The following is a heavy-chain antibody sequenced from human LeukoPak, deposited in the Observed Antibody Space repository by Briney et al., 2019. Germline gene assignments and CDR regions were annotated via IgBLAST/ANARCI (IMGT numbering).Heavy chain of an antibody. Sequence: SVKVSCKASGGTFSSYASSWVRQTPGQGLEWMGGIIPIFGTANYAQKFQGRVTITTAESTSTAYMELSSLRSEDTAVYYCARVIMGCSSTSCYTDYYYYYMDVWGKGTTVTVSS. J-gene: IGHJ6*03. CDR3: ARVIMGCSSTSCYTDYYYYYMDV. CDR2: IIPIFGTA. V-gene: IGHV1-69*05. CDR1: GGTFSSYA. D-gene: IGHD2-2*02.